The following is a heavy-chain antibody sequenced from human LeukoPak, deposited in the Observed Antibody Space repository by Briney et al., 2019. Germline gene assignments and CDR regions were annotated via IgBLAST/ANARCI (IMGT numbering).Heavy chain of an antibody. J-gene: IGHJ4*02. V-gene: IGHV3-48*03. CDR2: IGASGGTI. CDR3: ARLKMATMAVDY. Sequence: PGGSLRLSCAASGFTFSSYEMNWVRQAPGKGLEWVSYIGASGGTIYYAGSVRGRFTISRDNAKNSLYLQMNSLRAEDTAVYYCARLKMATMAVDYRGQGTLVTVSS. CDR1: GFTFSSYE. D-gene: IGHD5-24*01.